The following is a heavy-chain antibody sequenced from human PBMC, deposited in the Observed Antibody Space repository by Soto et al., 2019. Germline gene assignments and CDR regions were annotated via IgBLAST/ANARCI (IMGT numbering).Heavy chain of an antibody. CDR3: PTQTISYTWGV. V-gene: IGHV4-4*02. Sequence: QVQLQESGPGLVKPSETLSLTCTVSGAPITTTKWWAWVRLPPGKGLEWIGELSRGDERSSNPSLEGRFTMSLDKSNNHFSLKLTSVTAAATAIYYCPTQTISYTWGVWGRGTSVTVSS. CDR2: LSRGDER. J-gene: IGHJ6*02. CDR1: GAPITTTKW. D-gene: IGHD3-16*01.